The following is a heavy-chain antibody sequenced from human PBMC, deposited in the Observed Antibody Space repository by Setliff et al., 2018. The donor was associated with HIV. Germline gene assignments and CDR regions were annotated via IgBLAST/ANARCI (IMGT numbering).Heavy chain of an antibody. CDR3: ARGYCSSTSCYGIYYFDN. Sequence: ASVKVSCKTSGYTFDGHYLHWVRQAPGQGLEWMGWMNPKSGNTGYARKFQGRVTMTRKTSISTAYMELRSLRSDDAAVYYCARGYCSSTSCYGIYYFDNWGQGTPVTVSS. CDR2: MNPKSGNT. V-gene: IGHV1-8*02. J-gene: IGHJ4*02. CDR1: GYTFDGHY. D-gene: IGHD2-2*01.